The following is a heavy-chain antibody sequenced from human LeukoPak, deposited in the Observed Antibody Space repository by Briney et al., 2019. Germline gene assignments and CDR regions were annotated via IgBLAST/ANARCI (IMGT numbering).Heavy chain of an antibody. CDR3: ARDGPYVGYYYYMDV. J-gene: IGHJ6*03. CDR1: GYTFTGYY. CDR2: INPNSGGT. Sequence: ASVKVSCKASGYTFTGYYMHWVRQAPGQGLEWMGWINPNSGGTNYAQKFQGRVTMTRDTSISTAYMELSRLRSDDTAVYYCARDGPYVGYYYYMDVWGKGTTVTVSS. V-gene: IGHV1-2*02. D-gene: IGHD3-16*01.